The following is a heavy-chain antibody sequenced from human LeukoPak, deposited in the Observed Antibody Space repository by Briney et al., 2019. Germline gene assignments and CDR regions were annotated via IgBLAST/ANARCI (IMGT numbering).Heavy chain of an antibody. V-gene: IGHV3-30*18. CDR2: MSYDGSNK. Sequence: QPGRSLRLSCAASGFTFSNYGMHWVRQAPGKGLEWVASMSYDGSNKYNGDSVKGRVTISRDNSKNTVYLQMNSLKTEDTAVYYCAKDRMSGWLRPAQIDYWGQGTLVTVSS. CDR3: AKDRMSGWLRPAQIDY. D-gene: IGHD5-12*01. CDR1: GFTFSNYG. J-gene: IGHJ4*02.